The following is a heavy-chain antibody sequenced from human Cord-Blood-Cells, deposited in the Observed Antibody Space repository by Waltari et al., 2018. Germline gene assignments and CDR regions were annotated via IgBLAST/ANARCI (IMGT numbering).Heavy chain of an antibody. J-gene: IGHJ5*02. Sequence: QVQLQESGPGLVKPSETLSLTCTVSGGSVSSGSYYWSWIRQPPGKGLEWIGYIYYSGSTNYNPSLKSRVTISVDTSKNQFSLKLSSVTAADTAVYYCARNIAAGLNWFDPWGQGTLVTVSS. D-gene: IGHD6-13*01. CDR1: GGSVSSGSYY. CDR3: ARNIAAGLNWFDP. V-gene: IGHV4-61*01. CDR2: IYYSGST.